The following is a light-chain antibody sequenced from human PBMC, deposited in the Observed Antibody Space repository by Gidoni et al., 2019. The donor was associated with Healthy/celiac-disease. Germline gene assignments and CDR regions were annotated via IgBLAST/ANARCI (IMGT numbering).Light chain of an antibody. V-gene: IGKV1-27*01. CDR1: QGISNY. CDR3: KKYNSDPVLT. Sequence: DIQMTHSPSSLSASVGDRVTITCRASQGISNYLAWYQQKPGKVPKLLIYAASTLQSGVPSRFSGSGSGTDFTLTISSLQTEDVATYYCKKYNSDPVLTFGGGTKVEIK. CDR2: AAS. J-gene: IGKJ4*01.